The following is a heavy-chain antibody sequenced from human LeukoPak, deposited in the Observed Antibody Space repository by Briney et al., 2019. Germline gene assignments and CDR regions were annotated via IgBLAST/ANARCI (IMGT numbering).Heavy chain of an antibody. Sequence: PSETLSLTCTVSGGSISSGSYYWSWIRQPAGKGLEWIGRTYTSGSTYYNPSLKSRVTISVDTSKNQFSLKLSSVTAADTAVYYCARGSSSSGKGFDYWGQGTLVTVSS. V-gene: IGHV4-61*02. CDR2: TYTSGST. CDR1: GGSISSGSYY. CDR3: ARGSSSSGKGFDY. J-gene: IGHJ4*02. D-gene: IGHD6-6*01.